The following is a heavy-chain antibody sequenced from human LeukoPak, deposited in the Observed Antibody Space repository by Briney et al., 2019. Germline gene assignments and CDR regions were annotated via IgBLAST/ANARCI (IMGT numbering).Heavy chain of an antibody. CDR1: GFTFSSYS. Sequence: GGSLRLSCAASGFTFSSYSMNWVRQAPGKGLEWVSSISSSSSYIYYADSVKGRFTISRDNAKNSLYLQMNSLRAEDTAVYYCARGGVAYDSSGYYDYWGQGTLVTVSS. V-gene: IGHV3-21*01. D-gene: IGHD3-22*01. CDR3: ARGGVAYDSSGYYDY. CDR2: ISSSSSYI. J-gene: IGHJ4*02.